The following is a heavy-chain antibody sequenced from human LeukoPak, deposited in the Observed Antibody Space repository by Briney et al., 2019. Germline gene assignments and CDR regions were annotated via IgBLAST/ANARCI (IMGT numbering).Heavy chain of an antibody. D-gene: IGHD1-14*01. CDR3: ARPASDRKYYFDY. J-gene: IGHJ4*02. CDR2: ISYDGSNK. CDR1: GFTFSSYA. V-gene: IGHV3-30-3*01. Sequence: GGSLRLSCAASGFTFSSYAMHWVRQAPGKGLEWVAVISYDGSNKYYADSVKGRFTISRDNSKNTLYLQMNSLRAEGTAVYYCARPASDRKYYFDYWGQGTLVTVSS.